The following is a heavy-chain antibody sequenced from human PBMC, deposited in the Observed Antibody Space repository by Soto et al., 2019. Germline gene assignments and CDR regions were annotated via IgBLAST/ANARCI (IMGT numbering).Heavy chain of an antibody. D-gene: IGHD3-16*01. CDR3: ARLRRFYYYYGMDV. CDR2: INPNSGGT. CDR1: GYTFTGYY. J-gene: IGHJ6*02. Sequence: SVKVSCKASGYTFTGYYMHWVRQAPGQGLEWMGWINPNSGGTNYAQKFQGWVTMTRDTSISTAYMELSRLRSDDTAVYYCARLRRFYYYYGMDVWGQGTTVTVSS. V-gene: IGHV1-2*04.